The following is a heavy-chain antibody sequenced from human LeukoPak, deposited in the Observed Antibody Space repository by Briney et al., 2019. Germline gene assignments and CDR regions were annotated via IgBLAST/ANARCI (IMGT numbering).Heavy chain of an antibody. CDR2: IYYSGST. CDR3: AAYYYDSSGYRY. D-gene: IGHD3-22*01. J-gene: IGHJ4*02. Sequence: SETLSLTCTVSGGSISSSSYYWGWIRQPPGKGLEWIASIYYSGSTYYNPSLKSRVTISVDTSKNQFSLKLSSVTAADTAVYYCAAYYYDSSGYRYWGQGTLVTVSS. V-gene: IGHV4-39*07. CDR1: GGSISSSSYY.